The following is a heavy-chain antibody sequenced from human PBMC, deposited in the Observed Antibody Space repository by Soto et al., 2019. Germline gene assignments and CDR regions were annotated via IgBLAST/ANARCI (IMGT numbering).Heavy chain of an antibody. J-gene: IGHJ6*02. CDR1: GFIFSKYG. V-gene: IGHV3-30*03. D-gene: IGHD3-10*01. CDR3: ATLGIPDVRGSTVFDV. Sequence: QVQLVESGGGVVQPGRSLTLSCAASGFIFSKYGVHWVRQTPGKGLEWVALISYDGGHKFYTDSVKGRFTISRDNSKNTLLLQMNSLGAEDTAVYYCATLGIPDVRGSTVFDVWGQGTTVIVSS. CDR2: ISYDGGHK.